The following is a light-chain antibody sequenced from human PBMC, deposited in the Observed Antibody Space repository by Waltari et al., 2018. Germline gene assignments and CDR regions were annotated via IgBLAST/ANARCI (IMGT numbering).Light chain of an antibody. CDR1: TSNTANNY. CDR2: ENN. Sequence: QSVLTQPPPVSAAPGQKVTISCSGRTSNTANNYVLWYQQLPGTAPKLFIYENNKRPSGIPDRFSGSKSGTSATLGITGLQTGDEADYSCGTWDSSLSGAVFGGGTHLTVL. J-gene: IGLJ7*01. V-gene: IGLV1-51*02. CDR3: GTWDSSLSGAV.